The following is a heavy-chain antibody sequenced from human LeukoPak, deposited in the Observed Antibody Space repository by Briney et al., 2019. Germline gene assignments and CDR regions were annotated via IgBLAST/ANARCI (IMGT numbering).Heavy chain of an antibody. V-gene: IGHV3-23*01. Sequence: GGSLRLSCAASGFTFSSYAMNWVRQAPGKGLEWVSAISAGGESTYNADSVKGRFTISRDNSKNTLYLQMNSLRAEDTAVYYCAKSRLASEWLLLYYWGQGTLVTVSS. D-gene: IGHD3-22*01. CDR3: AKSRLASEWLLLYY. J-gene: IGHJ4*02. CDR2: ISAGGEST. CDR1: GFTFSSYA.